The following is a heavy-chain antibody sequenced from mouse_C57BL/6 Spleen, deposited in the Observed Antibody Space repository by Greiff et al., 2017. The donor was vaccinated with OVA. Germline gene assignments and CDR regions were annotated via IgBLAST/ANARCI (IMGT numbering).Heavy chain of an antibody. CDR3: ARKTITTVNDAMDY. D-gene: IGHD1-1*01. J-gene: IGHJ4*01. V-gene: IGHV1-64*01. CDR1: GYTFTSYW. CDR2: IHPNSGST. Sequence: QVQLQQPGAELVKPGASVKLSCKASGYTFTSYWMHWVKQRPGQGLEWIGMIHPNSGSTNYNEKFKSKATLTVDKSSSTAYMQLSSLTSEDSAVYYCARKTITTVNDAMDYWGQGTSVTVSS.